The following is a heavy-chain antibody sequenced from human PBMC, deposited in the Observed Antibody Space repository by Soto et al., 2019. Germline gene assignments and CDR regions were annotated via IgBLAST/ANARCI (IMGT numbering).Heavy chain of an antibody. CDR1: GFTFRSYV. Sequence: QVQLVESGGGVVQPGTSLRLSCVGSGFTFRSYVIHWVRQAPGKGLEWGALTSYEGSNKDYGDSVKGRFTISRDNSRNTVDLQMDSLRRADTALYFCARWGRTGGLDVWGQGTLVSVSS. D-gene: IGHD3-16*01. CDR2: TSYEGSNK. V-gene: IGHV3-33*05. J-gene: IGHJ1*01. CDR3: ARWGRTGGLDV.